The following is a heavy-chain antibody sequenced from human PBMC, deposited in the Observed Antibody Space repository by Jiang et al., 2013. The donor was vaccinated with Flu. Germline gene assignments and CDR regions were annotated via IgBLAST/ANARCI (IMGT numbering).Heavy chain of an antibody. Sequence: SCKASGYTFTSYYMHWVRQAPGQGLEWMGIINPSGGSTSYAQKFQGRVTMTRDTSTSTVYMELSSLRSEDTAVYYCARGDTDYYDSSGYYPPPYYYYYYGMDVWGQGTTVTVSS. D-gene: IGHD3-22*01. CDR2: INPSGGST. CDR1: GYTFTSYY. J-gene: IGHJ6*02. V-gene: IGHV1-46*01. CDR3: ARGDTDYYDSSGYYPPPYYYYYYGMDV.